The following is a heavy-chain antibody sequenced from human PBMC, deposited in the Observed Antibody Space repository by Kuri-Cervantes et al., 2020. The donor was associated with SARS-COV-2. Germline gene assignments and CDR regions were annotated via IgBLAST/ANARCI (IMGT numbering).Heavy chain of an antibody. J-gene: IGHJ4*02. D-gene: IGHD6-13*01. CDR3: ARVVGYSSSWYYFDY. Sequence: GESLKISCAASGFTVSSNYMSWVRQAPGKGLEWVSVIYSGGSTYYADSVKGRFTIPRDNSKNTLYLQMNSLRAEDTAVYYCARVVGYSSSWYYFDYWGQGTLVTVSS. CDR1: GFTVSSNY. CDR2: IYSGGST. V-gene: IGHV3-53*01.